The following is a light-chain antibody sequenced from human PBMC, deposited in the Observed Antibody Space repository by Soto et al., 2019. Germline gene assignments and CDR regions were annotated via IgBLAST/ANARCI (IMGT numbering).Light chain of an antibody. CDR3: SSYTTSSTLL. CDR2: EVS. J-gene: IGLJ2*01. V-gene: IGLV2-14*01. Sequence: QSVLTQPASVSGSLGQSITISCTGTSSDVGAYNYVSWYQQHPDKAPKLMIYEVSNRPSGVSNRFSGSKSGNTASLTISGLQAEDEAHYYCSSYTTSSTLLFGGGTKLTVL. CDR1: SSDVGAYNY.